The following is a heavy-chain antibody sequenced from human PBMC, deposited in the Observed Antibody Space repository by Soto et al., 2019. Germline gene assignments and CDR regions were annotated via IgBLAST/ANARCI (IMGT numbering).Heavy chain of an antibody. CDR1: GGSISSYY. J-gene: IGHJ5*02. CDR2: IYYSGST. D-gene: IGHD3-3*01. V-gene: IGHV4-59*01. CDR3: ARGHKGDFWSGYYNNWFDP. Sequence: SETLSLTCTVSGGSISSYYWSWIRQPPGKGLEWIGYIYYSGSTNYNPSLKSRVTISVDTSKNLFSLKLSSVTAADTAVYYCARGHKGDFWSGYYNNWFDPWGQGTLVTVSS.